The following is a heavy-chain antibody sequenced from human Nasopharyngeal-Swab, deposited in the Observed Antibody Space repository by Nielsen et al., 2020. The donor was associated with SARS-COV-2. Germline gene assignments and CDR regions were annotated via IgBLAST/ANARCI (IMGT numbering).Heavy chain of an antibody. CDR1: GFTFSSYG. CDR3: AKDGDGSGSYGDYYYYYMDV. CDR2: ISYDGSNE. Sequence: GGSLRLSCAASGFTFSSYGMHWVRQAPGKGLEWVAVISYDGSNEYYADSVKGRFTISRDNSKNTLYLQMNSLRAEDTAVYYCAKDGDGSGSYGDYYYYYMDVWGKGTTVTVSS. V-gene: IGHV3-30*18. D-gene: IGHD3-10*01. J-gene: IGHJ6*03.